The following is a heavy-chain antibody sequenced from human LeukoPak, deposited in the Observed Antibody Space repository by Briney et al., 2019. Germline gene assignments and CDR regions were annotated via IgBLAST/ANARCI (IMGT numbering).Heavy chain of an antibody. V-gene: IGHV3-7*01. CDR3: ARERLYCSSTSCYEGGFYFDY. CDR1: GFTFSSYW. CDR2: IKQDGSEK. Sequence: GGLRLSCAASGFTFSSYWMSWVRQAPGKGLEWVANIKQDGSEKYYVDSVKGRFTISRDNSKNTLYLQMNSLRAEDTAVYYCARERLYCSSTSCYEGGFYFDYWGQGTLVTVSS. J-gene: IGHJ4*02. D-gene: IGHD2-2*01.